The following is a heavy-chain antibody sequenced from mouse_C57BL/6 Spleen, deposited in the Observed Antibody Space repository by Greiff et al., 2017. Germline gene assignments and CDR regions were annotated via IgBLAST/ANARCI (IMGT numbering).Heavy chain of an antibody. D-gene: IGHD1-1*01. CDR2: LRYDVRT. CDR3: ARTIIFTAVERGAWAMDY. V-gene: IGHV3-6*01. J-gene: IGHJ4*01. CDR1: VYSITRCYY. Sequence: EVQLQQSGPGLVKPSPSLSLTCSVTVYSITRCYYSNLIRQFPANKLECIRYLRYDVRTNYNPSLKNRTSITRDTSKNQFFLKLNSVTTEDTATYYCARTIIFTAVERGAWAMDYWGQGTSVTVSS.